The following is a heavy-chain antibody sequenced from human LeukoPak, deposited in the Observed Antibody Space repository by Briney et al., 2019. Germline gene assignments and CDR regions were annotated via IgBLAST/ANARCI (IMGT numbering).Heavy chain of an antibody. CDR2: ISGSGGST. CDR1: GFTFSSYA. D-gene: IGHD2-2*01. Sequence: GGSLRLSCAASGFTFSSYAMSWVRQAPGKGLEWVSAISGSGGSTYYADSVEGRFTISRDNSKNTLYLQMNSLRAEDTAVYYCAKSSGFVVVGLPVVGWGQGTMVTVSS. CDR3: AKSSGFVVVGLPVVG. V-gene: IGHV3-23*01. J-gene: IGHJ3*01.